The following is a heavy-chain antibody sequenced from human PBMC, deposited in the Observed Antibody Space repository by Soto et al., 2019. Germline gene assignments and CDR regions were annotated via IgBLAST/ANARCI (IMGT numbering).Heavy chain of an antibody. CDR1: GGSISSSNW. V-gene: IGHV4-4*02. CDR3: ARARRITGKTDYYYGMDV. Sequence: SESLSPTCAVYGGSISSSNWWSWVRQPPGKGREWIGEIYHSGSTNYNTSLKSRLTISVDKSKNQFSQKLSSVTAADTAVYYCARARRITGKTDYYYGMDVWGQGTTVTVSS. D-gene: IGHD1-20*01. CDR2: IYHSGST. J-gene: IGHJ6*02.